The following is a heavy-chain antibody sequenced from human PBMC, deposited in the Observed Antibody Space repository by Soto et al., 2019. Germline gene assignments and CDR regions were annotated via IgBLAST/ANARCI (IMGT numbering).Heavy chain of an antibody. CDR1: GLSVSVYS. J-gene: IGHJ6*02. CDR3: ASLGVGDWANYYYYYGTDV. Sequence: XGSLGLSCSASGLSVSVYSMTWVRQAPGKGLEWVSAVTANGGSTYSADSVKGRFTISRDNSKNTLFLQMNSLRAEDTAVYYCASLGVGDWANYYYYYGTDVWGQGTTVTVS. CDR2: VTANGGST. D-gene: IGHD2-21*02. V-gene: IGHV3-23*01.